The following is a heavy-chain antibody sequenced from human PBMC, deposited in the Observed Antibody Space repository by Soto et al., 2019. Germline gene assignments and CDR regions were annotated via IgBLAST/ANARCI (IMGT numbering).Heavy chain of an antibody. V-gene: IGHV3-7*03. CDR1: GFIFSTYW. CDR2: MKQDGSEK. D-gene: IGHD4-4*01. Sequence: EVQLVESGGGLVQPGGSLRLSCAASGFIFSTYWMTWVRQAPGKGLEWVANMKQDGSEKYYVDSVKGRFTISSDNAKNSLYLQLNGLRAEDTAVYYGARLIENDNSRYRDFDYWGQGTLVTVSS. J-gene: IGHJ4*02. CDR3: ARLIENDNSRYRDFDY.